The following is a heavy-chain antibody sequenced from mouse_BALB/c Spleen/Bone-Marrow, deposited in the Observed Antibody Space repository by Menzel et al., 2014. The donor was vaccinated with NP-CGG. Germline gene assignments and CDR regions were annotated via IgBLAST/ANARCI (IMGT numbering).Heavy chain of an antibody. CDR2: IDPANGNT. J-gene: IGHJ2*01. CDR1: GFNIKDTY. V-gene: IGHV14-3*02. Sequence: VQLKDSGAELVKPGASVKLSCTASGFNIKDTYMHWVKQRPEQGLEWLGRIDPANGNTKYDPKFQGKATITADTSSNTAYLQHSSLTSEDTAVYYCARYYYGSSLFDYWGQGTTLTVAS. CDR3: ARYYYGSSLFDY. D-gene: IGHD1-1*01.